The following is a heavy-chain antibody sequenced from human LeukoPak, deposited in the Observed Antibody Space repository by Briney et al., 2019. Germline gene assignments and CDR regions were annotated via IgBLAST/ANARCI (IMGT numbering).Heavy chain of an antibody. D-gene: IGHD3-16*01. CDR2: ISYDGSNK. J-gene: IGHJ6*03. Sequence: PGGSLRLSCAASGFTFSSYGMHWVRQAPGKGLEWVALISYDGSNKYYADSVKGRFTISRDNSKNTLYLQMNSLRVEDTAVYYCAKPAYAGYYYYMDVWGRGPRSPSP. CDR3: AKPAYAGYYYYMDV. CDR1: GFTFSSYG. V-gene: IGHV3-30*18.